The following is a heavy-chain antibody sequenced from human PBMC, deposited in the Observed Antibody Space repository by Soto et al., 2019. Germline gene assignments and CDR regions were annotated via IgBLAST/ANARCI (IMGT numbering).Heavy chain of an antibody. CDR1: GYSFASYW. D-gene: IGHD6-25*01. CDR2: IYPGDSDT. V-gene: IGHV5-51*01. CDR3: GKQEVIAAVVKPSPYYYCGRDG. J-gene: IGHJ6*04. Sequence: GESLKISCQASGYSFASYWIGWVRQMPGKGLEWMGIIYPGDSDTRYSPSFQGQVTISADKSISTAYLQWSSLKASDTAMYYWGKQEVIAAVVKPSPYYYCGRDGGGKGTTVTVPS.